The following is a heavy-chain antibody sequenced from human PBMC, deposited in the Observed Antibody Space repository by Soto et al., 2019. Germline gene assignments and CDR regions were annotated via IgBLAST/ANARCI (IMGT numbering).Heavy chain of an antibody. Sequence: EGSLRLSCAASGFTFTAYGMHWVRQAPGKGLEWVAVIWYDGTKKYYADSVKGRFTISRDNSRNSLYLQVNSLRVEDTAVYYCARDLGHGNGPFDYWGQGALVTVSS. CDR2: IWYDGTKK. CDR1: GFTFTAYG. J-gene: IGHJ4*02. D-gene: IGHD1-26*01. CDR3: ARDLGHGNGPFDY. V-gene: IGHV3-33*01.